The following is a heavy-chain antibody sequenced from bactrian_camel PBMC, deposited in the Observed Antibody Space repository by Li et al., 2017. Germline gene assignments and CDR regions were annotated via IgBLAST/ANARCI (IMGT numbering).Heavy chain of an antibody. V-gene: IGHV3S54*01. CDR2: ILLRGDDT. Sequence: VQLVESGGGSVQAGGSLKLSCVASGNNIRTYFVGWFRQAPGKEREGVAAILLRGDDTAYADAVKGRFTISLDNSKNTIYLRMNGLKPEDTAMYYCAASFVCDYFTKGYWGQGTQVTVS. CDR1: GNNIRTYF. CDR3: AASFVCDYFTKGY. J-gene: IGHJ4*01. D-gene: IGHD2*01.